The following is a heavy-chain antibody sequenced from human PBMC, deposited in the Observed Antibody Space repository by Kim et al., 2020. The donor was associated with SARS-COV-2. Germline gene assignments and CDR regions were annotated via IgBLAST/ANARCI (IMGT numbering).Heavy chain of an antibody. V-gene: IGHV4-31*03. CDR1: GASISSGGYY. D-gene: IGHD6-13*01. Sequence: SETLSLTCTVSGASISSGGYYWSWIRQHPGKGLEWIGYIYSSGTTHYNPSLKSRVTLSVDTSKNQFSLKLSSVTAADTAVYYCARNSIPAATIFDYWGQGTLVTVSS. CDR2: IYSSGTT. CDR3: ARNSIPAATIFDY. J-gene: IGHJ4*02.